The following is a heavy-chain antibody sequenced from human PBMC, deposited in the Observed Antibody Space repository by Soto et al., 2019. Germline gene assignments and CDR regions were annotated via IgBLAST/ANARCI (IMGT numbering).Heavy chain of an antibody. D-gene: IGHD2-21*02. CDR2: MFYSGAT. Sequence: SETLSLTCTVSGGSIGEISYCWGWIRQPPGKGPQWIGCMFYSGATYYNPSLKNRVTLSVDTSNNEFSLKLVSVTAPDTAVYYCSRHKSGSDSLALWGQGTLVTVSS. V-gene: IGHV4-39*01. CDR3: SRHKSGSDSLAL. CDR1: GGSIGEISYC. J-gene: IGHJ5*02.